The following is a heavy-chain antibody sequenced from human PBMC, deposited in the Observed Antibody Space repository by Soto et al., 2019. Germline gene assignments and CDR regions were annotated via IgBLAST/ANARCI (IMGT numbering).Heavy chain of an antibody. CDR3: AREYDILNWSDP. D-gene: IGHD3-9*01. CDR2: INSDGSST. CDR1: VFTFSSYW. V-gene: IGHV3-74*01. Sequence: GGSLRLSCAASVFTFSSYWMHWVRQAPGKGLVWFSRINSDGSSTXXADSVKGRXTISRYNSKNTXYLQMXSLRAEDTAXYYCAREYDILNWSDPWGQGTLVTVSS. J-gene: IGHJ5*02.